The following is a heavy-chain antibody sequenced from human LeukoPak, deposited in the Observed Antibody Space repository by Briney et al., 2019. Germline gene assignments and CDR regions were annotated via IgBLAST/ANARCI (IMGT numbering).Heavy chain of an antibody. D-gene: IGHD2-21*02. Sequence: GRSLRLSCEASRFTFSSNNIHWVRQAPGKGLEWVAAISSDGNNKWYAVAVKGRFTISRDNSKNTVYLQMNSLRVEDTALYYCAGPGGDRSFDFWGQGSLVTVSS. V-gene: IGHV3-30-3*01. CDR2: ISSDGNNK. CDR3: AGPGGDRSFDF. J-gene: IGHJ5*01. CDR1: RFTFSSNN.